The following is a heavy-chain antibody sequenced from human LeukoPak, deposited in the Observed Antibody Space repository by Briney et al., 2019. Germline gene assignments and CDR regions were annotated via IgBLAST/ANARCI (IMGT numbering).Heavy chain of an antibody. D-gene: IGHD5-24*01. CDR1: GFTYRSHW. CDR3: ATISAQTFDI. CDR2: IKPDGIDK. Sequence: GGSLRLSCVGSGFTYRSHWVNWVRQSPGKGLEWVANIKPDGIDKYYVDSARGRFTVSRDNAKNSAFLQMTSLRAEDTAIYYCATISAQTFDIWGQGTLVSVSS. J-gene: IGHJ3*02. V-gene: IGHV3-7*01.